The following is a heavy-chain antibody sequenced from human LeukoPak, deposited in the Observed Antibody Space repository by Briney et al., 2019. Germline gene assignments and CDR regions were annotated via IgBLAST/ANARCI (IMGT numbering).Heavy chain of an antibody. V-gene: IGHV4-34*01. J-gene: IGHJ4*02. CDR2: INHSGST. D-gene: IGHD3-3*01. Sequence: SETLSHTCAVYGGSFSGYYWSWIRQPPGKGLEWIGEINHSGSTNCNPSLKSRVTISVDTSKYQFSLKLSSVTAADTAVYYCARVKGYEGIDYWGQGTLVTVSS. CDR1: GGSFSGYY. CDR3: ARVKGYEGIDY.